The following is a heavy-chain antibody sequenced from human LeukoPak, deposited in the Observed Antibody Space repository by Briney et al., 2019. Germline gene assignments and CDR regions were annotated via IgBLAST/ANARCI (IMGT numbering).Heavy chain of an antibody. J-gene: IGHJ4*02. CDR2: ISAYNGNT. CDR1: GYTFTSYG. D-gene: IGHD2-2*02. V-gene: IGHV1-18*01. Sequence: ASVKVSCKASGYTFTSYGISWVRQAPGQGLEWMGWISAYNGNTNYAQKFQGRVTMTRNTSISTAYMEPSSLRSEDTAVYYCARDLPYQPLLYPGGDYWGQGTLVTVSS. CDR3: ARDLPYQPLLYPGGDY.